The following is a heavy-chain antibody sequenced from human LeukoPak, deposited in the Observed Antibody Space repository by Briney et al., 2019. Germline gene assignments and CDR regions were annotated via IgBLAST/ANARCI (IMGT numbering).Heavy chain of an antibody. V-gene: IGHV3-23*01. D-gene: IGHD6-13*01. J-gene: IGHJ4*02. CDR2: ISGSGGST. CDR3: AKAPTYSSSFNDY. CDR1: GFTFSSYA. Sequence: PGGSLRLSCAASGFTFSSYAMNWARQAPGKGLEGVSGISGSGGSTYYADSVKGRFTISRDNSKNMVYLQMNSLRAEDTAVYYCAKAPTYSSSFNDYWGQGTLVTVSS.